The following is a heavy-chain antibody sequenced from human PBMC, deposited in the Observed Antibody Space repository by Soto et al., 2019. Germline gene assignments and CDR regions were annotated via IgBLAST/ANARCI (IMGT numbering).Heavy chain of an antibody. CDR2: IYYSGST. CDR1: GGSISSGDYY. Sequence: SETLSLTCTVSGGSISSGDYYWSWIRQPPGKGLEWIGYIYYSGSTYYNPSLKSRVTISVDTSKNQFSLKLSSVTAADTAVYYCARTSGHDKVFDYWGQGTLVTVSS. V-gene: IGHV4-30-4*01. J-gene: IGHJ4*02. D-gene: IGHD5-12*01. CDR3: ARTSGHDKVFDY.